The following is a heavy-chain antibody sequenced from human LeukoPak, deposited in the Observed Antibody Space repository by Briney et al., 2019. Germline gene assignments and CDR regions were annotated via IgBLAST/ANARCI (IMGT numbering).Heavy chain of an antibody. CDR1: GGSISSSSYY. J-gene: IGHJ4*02. D-gene: IGHD3/OR15-3a*01. CDR2: IYYSGST. CDR3: ARVRHGPDY. Sequence: SETLSLTCTVSGGSISSSSYYWGWIRQPPGKGLEWTGSIYYSGSTYYNPSLKSRVTISVDTSKNQFSLKLSSVTAADTAVYYCARVRHGPDYWGQGTLVTVSS. V-gene: IGHV4-39*01.